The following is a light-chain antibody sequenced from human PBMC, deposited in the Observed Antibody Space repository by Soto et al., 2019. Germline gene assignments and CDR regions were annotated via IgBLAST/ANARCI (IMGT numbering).Light chain of an antibody. J-gene: IGKJ2*01. V-gene: IGKV3-15*01. Sequence: IVMTQSPATLSVSRGERATLSCRAIQSINNNLAWYQQKPGQAPRLLIYDASTGATDIPARFSGSGSGTEFTLTISSLQSEDSAVYYCQQYKSWFTFGQGTKLEIK. CDR1: QSINNN. CDR3: QQYKSWFT. CDR2: DAS.